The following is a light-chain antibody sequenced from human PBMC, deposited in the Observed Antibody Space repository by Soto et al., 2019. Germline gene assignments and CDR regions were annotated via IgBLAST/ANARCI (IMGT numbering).Light chain of an antibody. CDR2: GVS. CDR3: QQYDNWPPYT. Sequence: EIVLTQSPGTLSLSPGERATLSCRTSQSISSSFLAWYQQKPGQAPRLLIYGVSSRATGIPDRFSGSGSGTDFTLTISSLQSEDVAVYYCQQYDNWPPYTFGQGTKVEI. J-gene: IGKJ2*01. CDR1: QSISSSF. V-gene: IGKV3-20*01.